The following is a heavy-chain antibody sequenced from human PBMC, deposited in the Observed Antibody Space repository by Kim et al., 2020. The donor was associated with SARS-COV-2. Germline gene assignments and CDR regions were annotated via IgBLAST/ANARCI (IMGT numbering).Heavy chain of an antibody. D-gene: IGHD3-10*01. V-gene: IGHV1-3*01. CDR3: ARDYYGSGSEPGFDY. Sequence: KFQGRVTITRDTSASTAYMELSSLRSEDTAVYYCARDYYGSGSEPGFDYWGQGTLVTVSS. J-gene: IGHJ4*02.